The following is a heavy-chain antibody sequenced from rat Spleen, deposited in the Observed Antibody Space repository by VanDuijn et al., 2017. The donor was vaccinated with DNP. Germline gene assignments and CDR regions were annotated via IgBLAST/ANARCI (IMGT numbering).Heavy chain of an antibody. CDR2: IWGDGST. CDR1: GFSLTSYN. Sequence: QVQLKESGPGLVQPSQTLSLTCTVSGFSLTSYNVHWVRQPPGKGLEWKGVIWGDGSTAYNSALKSRLSISRDTSKSQVFLKMSSLKTEDTATYYCARDRTTGIPHYWGQGVMVTVSS. J-gene: IGHJ2*01. CDR3: ARDRTTGIPHY. V-gene: IGHV2-30*01. D-gene: IGHD1-9*01.